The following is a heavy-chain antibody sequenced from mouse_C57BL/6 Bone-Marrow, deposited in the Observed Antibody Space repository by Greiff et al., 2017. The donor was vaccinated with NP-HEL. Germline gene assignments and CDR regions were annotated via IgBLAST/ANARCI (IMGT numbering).Heavy chain of an antibody. CDR3: ASYGSDGYYAMDY. V-gene: IGHV2-6*03. Sequence: QVQLQESGPGLVAPSQSLSITCTVSGFSLTSYGVHWVRQPPGKGLEWLVVIWSDGSTTYNSALKSRLSISKDNSKSQVFLKMNSLQTDDTAMYYCASYGSDGYYAMDYWGQGTSVTVSS. CDR1: GFSLTSYG. J-gene: IGHJ4*01. CDR2: IWSDGST. D-gene: IGHD1-1*01.